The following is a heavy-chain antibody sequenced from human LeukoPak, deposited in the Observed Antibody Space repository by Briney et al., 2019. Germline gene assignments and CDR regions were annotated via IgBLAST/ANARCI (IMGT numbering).Heavy chain of an antibody. V-gene: IGHV3-7*01. CDR3: ARDQWLVPRPFDY. J-gene: IGHJ4*02. CDR1: GFIFNNYW. Sequence: PGGSLRLSCVASGFIFNNYWVTWVRQAPGKGLEWVANINQDGSEKYYVDSVKGRFTISRDNAKNSLYLRMNSLRAEDTAVYYCARDQWLVPRPFDYWGQGTLVTVSS. CDR2: INQDGSEK. D-gene: IGHD6-19*01.